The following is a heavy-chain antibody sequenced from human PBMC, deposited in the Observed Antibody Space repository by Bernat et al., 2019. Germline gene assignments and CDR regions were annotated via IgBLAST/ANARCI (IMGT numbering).Heavy chain of an antibody. CDR3: ERDLVD. J-gene: IGHJ4*02. V-gene: IGHV3-33*08. Sequence: QVQLVESGGGLVQPGRSLRLSCAASGFTFSNYCMHWVRQAPGKGLEWVAVIWYDGSNKYYAYSVKGRFTISRDNSNNTRYLQMNSLRAEDTAVYYWERDLVDWGQGTLVTVSS. D-gene: IGHD3-16*02. CDR2: IWYDGSNK. CDR1: GFTFSNYC.